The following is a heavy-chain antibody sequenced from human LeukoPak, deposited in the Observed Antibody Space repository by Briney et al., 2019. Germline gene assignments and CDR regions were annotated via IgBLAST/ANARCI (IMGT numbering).Heavy chain of an antibody. V-gene: IGHV4-34*01. CDR1: GGSFSGYY. Sequence: SETLSLTCAVYGGSFSGYYWSRIRQPPGKGLEWIGEINHSGSTNYNPSLKSRVTIPVDTSKNQFSLKLSSVTAADTAVYYCARGPDYYGMDVWGKGTTVTVSS. J-gene: IGHJ6*04. CDR3: ARGPDYYGMDV. CDR2: INHSGST.